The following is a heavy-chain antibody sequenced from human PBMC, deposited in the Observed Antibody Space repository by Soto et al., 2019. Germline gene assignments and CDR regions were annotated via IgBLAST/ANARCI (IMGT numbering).Heavy chain of an antibody. V-gene: IGHV5-51*01. CDR1: GYSFTSYW. CDR2: IYPGDSDT. J-gene: IGHJ6*02. Sequence: PGESLKISCKGSGYSFTSYWIGLVRQMPGKGLEWMGIIYPGDSDTRYSPSFQGQVTISADKSISTAYLQWSSLKASDTAIYDCARLSGCSSTSCYTHMDVWGQGTTVTVS. D-gene: IGHD2-2*02. CDR3: ARLSGCSSTSCYTHMDV.